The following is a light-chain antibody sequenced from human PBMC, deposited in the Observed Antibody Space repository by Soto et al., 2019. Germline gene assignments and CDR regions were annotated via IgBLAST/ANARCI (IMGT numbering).Light chain of an antibody. J-gene: IGKJ1*01. Sequence: EIEMTQSPSTLSASVGDRVTLSCRASQSISSWLAWYQQKPGRAPKLLIYKASSLESGVPSRFSGSGSGTEFTLTISSLQPDDFATYYCQQNNRQLTFGQGTKVDIK. CDR2: KAS. CDR1: QSISSW. CDR3: QQNNRQLT. V-gene: IGKV1-5*03.